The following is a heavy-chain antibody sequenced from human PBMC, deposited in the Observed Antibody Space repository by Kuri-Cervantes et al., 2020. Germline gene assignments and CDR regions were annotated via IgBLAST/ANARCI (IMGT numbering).Heavy chain of an antibody. D-gene: IGHD3-22*01. J-gene: IGHJ4*02. CDR1: GYTFTSYY. Sequence: ASVKVSCKASGYTFTSYYMHWVRQAPGQGFEWMGIINPSGGSTSYAQKFQGRVTMTRDTSTSTVYMELSSLRSEDTAVYYCARDQFDYDSSGIFDYWGQGTLVTVSS. CDR2: INPSGGST. CDR3: ARDQFDYDSSGIFDY. V-gene: IGHV1-46*01.